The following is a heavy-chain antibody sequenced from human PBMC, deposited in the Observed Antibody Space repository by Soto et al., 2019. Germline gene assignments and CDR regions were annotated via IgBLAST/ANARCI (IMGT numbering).Heavy chain of an antibody. D-gene: IGHD3-10*01. V-gene: IGHV3-13*01. CDR2: IGTAGDT. J-gene: IGHJ6*03. CDR3: ARVLYYYGSGSYYNGRVRYYMDV. CDR1: GFTFSSYD. Sequence: GGSLRLSCAASGFTFSSYDMHWVRQATGKGLEWVSAIGTAGDTYYPGSVKGRFTISRENAKNSLYLQMNSLRAGDTAVYYCARVLYYYGSGSYYNGRVRYYMDVWGKGTTVTVSS.